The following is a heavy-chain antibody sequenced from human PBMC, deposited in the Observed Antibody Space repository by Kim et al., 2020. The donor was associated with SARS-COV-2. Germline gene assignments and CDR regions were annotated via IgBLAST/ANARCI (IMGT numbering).Heavy chain of an antibody. Sequence: GGSLRLSCEASHFTFSHYYISGIRKSPGKGRELVADISVSGNNIDEADYGRGRFTISRDNSRNTLYLQMNSLRADDTAGYYCAKRGHSSGCPNWYFYLVGRGSLLSLSS. D-gene: IGHD6-25*01. CDR3: AKRGHSSGCPNWYFYL. CDR2: ISVSGNNI. J-gene: IGHJ2*01. V-gene: IGHV3-23*01. CDR1: HFTFSHYY.